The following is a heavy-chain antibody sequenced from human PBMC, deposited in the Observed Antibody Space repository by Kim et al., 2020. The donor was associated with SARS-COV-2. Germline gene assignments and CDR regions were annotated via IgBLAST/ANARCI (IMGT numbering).Heavy chain of an antibody. J-gene: IGHJ6*02. CDR2: IWYDGSNK. Sequence: GGSLRLSCAASGFTFSSYGMHWVRQAPDKGLEWVAVIWYDGSNKYYADSVKGRFTISRDNSKNTLYLQMNSLRAEDTAVYYCARDLLVGATSYGMDVWGQGTTVTVSS. CDR3: ARDLLVGATSYGMDV. CDR1: GFTFSSYG. V-gene: IGHV3-33*01. D-gene: IGHD1-26*01.